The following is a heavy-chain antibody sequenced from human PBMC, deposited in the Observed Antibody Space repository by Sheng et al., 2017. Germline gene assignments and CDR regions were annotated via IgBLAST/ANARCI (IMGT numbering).Heavy chain of an antibody. J-gene: IGHJ1*01. CDR2: IAHSDSMT. D-gene: IGHD6-25*01. CDR1: ESTFSDYA. Sequence: EVQVVESGGGLVQPGGSLRLSCAASESTFSDYAMTWLRQAPGKGLEWVSTIAHSDSMTQYGDSVKGRFTVSRDRSSKTLYLHMNSLRAEDTAIYYCTTRSSSSDGYNLWGQGTQVTVSS. CDR3: TTRSSSSDGYNL. V-gene: IGHV3-23*02.